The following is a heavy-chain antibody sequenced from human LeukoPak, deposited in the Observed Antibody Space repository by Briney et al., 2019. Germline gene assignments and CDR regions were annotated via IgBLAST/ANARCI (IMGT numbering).Heavy chain of an antibody. D-gene: IGHD3-16*02. J-gene: IGHJ4*02. V-gene: IGHV1-69*13. CDR3: ARDYLRLGELSPLDY. CDR1: GGTLSSYA. CDR2: IIPIFGTA. Sequence: GASVKVSCKASGGTLSSYAISWVRQAPGQGLEWMGGIIPIFGTANYAQKFQGRVTITADESTSTAYMELSSLRSEDTAVYYCARDYLRLGELSPLDYWGQGTLVTVSS.